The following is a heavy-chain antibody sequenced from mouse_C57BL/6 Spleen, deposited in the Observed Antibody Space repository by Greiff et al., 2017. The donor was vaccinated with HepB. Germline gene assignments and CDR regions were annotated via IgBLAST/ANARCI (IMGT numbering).Heavy chain of an antibody. CDR3: ASGEAYDSNHGGQGWYFDV. D-gene: IGHD2-5*01. V-gene: IGHV5-4*03. CDR1: GFTFSSYA. J-gene: IGHJ1*03. Sequence: DVKLVESGGGLVKPGGSLKLSCAASGFTFSSYAMSWVRQTPEKRLEWVATISDGGSYTYYPDNVKGRFTISRDNARNNLYLPMSHLKSEDTAMYYCASGEAYDSNHGGQGWYFDVCGTGTTVTVSS. CDR2: ISDGGSYT.